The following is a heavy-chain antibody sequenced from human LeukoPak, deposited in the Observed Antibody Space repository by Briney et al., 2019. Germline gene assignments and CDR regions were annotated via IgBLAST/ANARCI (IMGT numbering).Heavy chain of an antibody. J-gene: IGHJ4*02. V-gene: IGHV3-23*01. CDR3: AKVTDYGDYGTHY. Sequence: GGSLRLSCAASGFTFSSYAMSWVRQAPGKGLEWVSAISGSGGSIYYADSVKGRFTISRDNSKNTLYLQMNSLRAEDTAVYYCAKVTDYGDYGTHYWGQGTLVTVSS. CDR1: GFTFSSYA. CDR2: ISGSGGSI. D-gene: IGHD4-17*01.